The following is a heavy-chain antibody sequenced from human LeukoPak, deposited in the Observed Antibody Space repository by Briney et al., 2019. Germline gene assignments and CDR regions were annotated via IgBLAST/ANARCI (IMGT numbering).Heavy chain of an antibody. V-gene: IGHV1-2*02. J-gene: IGHJ4*02. CDR3: ARIASVGVAVAGDFDY. Sequence: ASVNVSCTASGYTFTGYYMHWVRQAPGQGLEWMGWINPNSGGTNYAQKFQGRVTMTRDTSISTAYMELSRLRSDDTAMYYCARIASVGVAVAGDFDYWGQGTLVTVSS. CDR2: INPNSGGT. D-gene: IGHD6-19*01. CDR1: GYTFTGYY.